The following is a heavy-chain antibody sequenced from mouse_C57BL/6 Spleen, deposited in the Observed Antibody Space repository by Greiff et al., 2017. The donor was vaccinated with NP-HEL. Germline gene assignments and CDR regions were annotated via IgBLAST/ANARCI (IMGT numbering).Heavy chain of an antibody. CDR3: ARSLGNYAMDY. V-gene: IGHV1-63*01. CDR1: GYTFTNYW. CDR2: IYPGGGYT. Sequence: LQESGAELVRPGTSVKMSCKASGYTFTNYWIGWAKQRPGHGLEWIGDIYPGGGYTNYNEKFKGKATLTADKSSSTAYMQFSSLTSEDSAIYYCARSLGNYAMDYWGQGTSVTVSS. D-gene: IGHD4-1*01. J-gene: IGHJ4*01.